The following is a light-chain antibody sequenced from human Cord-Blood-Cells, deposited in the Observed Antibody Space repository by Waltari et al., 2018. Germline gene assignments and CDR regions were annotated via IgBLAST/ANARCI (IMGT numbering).Light chain of an antibody. CDR2: EGS. V-gene: IGLV2-23*01. CDR1: SSDVGSYNL. CDR3: CSYAGSSTYV. J-gene: IGLJ1*01. Sequence: QSALTQPASVSGSPGQSITLPCTGTSSDVGSYNLVPWYQQHPGKAPKLMIYEGSKRPSGVSNRFSGSKSGNTASLTISGLQAEDEADYYCCSYAGSSTYVFGTGTKVTVL.